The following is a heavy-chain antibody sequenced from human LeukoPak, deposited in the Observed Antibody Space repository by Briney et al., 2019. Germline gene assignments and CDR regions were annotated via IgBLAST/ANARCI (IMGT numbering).Heavy chain of an antibody. CDR3: ARDTGDSSGYYPY. J-gene: IGHJ4*02. CDR1: GFTFSSHS. CDR2: ISSSSSYI. D-gene: IGHD3-22*01. V-gene: IGHV3-21*01. Sequence: GGSLRLSCAASGFTFSSHSMNWVRQAPGKGLEWVSSISSSSSYIYYADSVKGRFTISRDNAKNSLYLQMNSLRAEDTAVYYCARDTGDSSGYYPYWGQGTLVTVSS.